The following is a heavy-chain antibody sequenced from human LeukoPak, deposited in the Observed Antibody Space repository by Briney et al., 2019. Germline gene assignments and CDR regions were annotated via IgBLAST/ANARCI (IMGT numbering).Heavy chain of an antibody. CDR2: INPNSGGT. Sequence: GASVKVSCKASGYTFTGYYMHWVRQAPGQGLEWMGWINPNSGGTNYAQKFQGRVTMTRDTSISAAYMELSRLRSDDTAVYYCARGFYDILTGYYRGAFDIWGQGTMVTVSS. J-gene: IGHJ3*02. CDR3: ARGFYDILTGYYRGAFDI. D-gene: IGHD3-9*01. V-gene: IGHV1-2*02. CDR1: GYTFTGYY.